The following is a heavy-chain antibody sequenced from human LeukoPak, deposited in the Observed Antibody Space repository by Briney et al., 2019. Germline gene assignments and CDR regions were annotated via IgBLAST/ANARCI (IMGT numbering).Heavy chain of an antibody. V-gene: IGHV4-4*02. CDR2: IYHSGSP. J-gene: IGHJ4*02. D-gene: IGHD1-1*01. CDR1: GGSISSNNW. Sequence: SGTLSLTCAVSGGSISSNNWWGWVRQPPGKGLEWIGEIYHSGSPNYNPSLKSRVTISVGKSRNHFSLNLSSVTAADTAVYYCARVNINNWHSCDYWGQGTLVTVSS. CDR3: ARVNINNWHSCDY.